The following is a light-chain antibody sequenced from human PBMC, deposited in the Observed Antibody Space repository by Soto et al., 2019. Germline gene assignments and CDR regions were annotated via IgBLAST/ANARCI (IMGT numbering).Light chain of an antibody. CDR3: QQYGSSSTWT. CDR2: AAS. CDR1: QGVSSAY. Sequence: EIVLTQSPGTLSLSPGERATLSCRASQGVSSAYLAWYQHKPGQPPTLLIYAASSRVTGIPDRFSGSGSGTDFTLTISRLAPEDFAVYYCQQYGSSSTWTFGQGTKVDIK. J-gene: IGKJ1*01. V-gene: IGKV3-20*01.